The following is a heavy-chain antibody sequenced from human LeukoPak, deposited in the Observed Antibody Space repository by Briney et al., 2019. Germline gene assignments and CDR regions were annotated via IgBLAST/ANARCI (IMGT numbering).Heavy chain of an antibody. CDR3: ARARSPTLGYFDL. Sequence: GSLRLSCAASGFTFSTYDMHWVRQATGKGLEWVSGIGTAGDTYYLGSVKGRFTISRENAQNSLYLQMNSLRAGDTAVYYCARARSPTLGYFDLWGRGTLVTVSS. D-gene: IGHD1-26*01. CDR1: GFTFSTYD. J-gene: IGHJ2*01. CDR2: IGTAGDT. V-gene: IGHV3-13*01.